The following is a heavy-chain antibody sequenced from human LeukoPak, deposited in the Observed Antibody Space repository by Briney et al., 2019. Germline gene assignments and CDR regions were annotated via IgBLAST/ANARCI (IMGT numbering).Heavy chain of an antibody. CDR3: GRSPPGGYFGFGYWGNWFDP. J-gene: IGHJ5*02. CDR1: GYTFTGYY. Sequence: ASVKVSCKASGYTFTGYYMHWVRQAPGQGLEWMGWINPNSGGTNYAQKFQGRVTMTRDTSISTAYMELSRLRSDDTAVYYCGRSPPGGYFGFGYWGNWFDPLGQGNLGH. V-gene: IGHV1-2*02. CDR2: INPNSGGT. D-gene: IGHD3-22*01.